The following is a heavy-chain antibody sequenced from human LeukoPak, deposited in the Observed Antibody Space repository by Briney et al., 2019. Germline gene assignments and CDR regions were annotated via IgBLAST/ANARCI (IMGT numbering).Heavy chain of an antibody. Sequence: GGSLRLSCAASGFTFDDHGMSWVRQAPGKGLEWVSGIKWDGGRTGYADSVKGRFTISRDNDQNSLYLQMNSLRVEDTALYYCAKGGDYGFSYFDQWGQGALVTVSS. D-gene: IGHD4-17*01. CDR2: IKWDGGRT. CDR1: GFTFDDHG. V-gene: IGHV3-20*04. J-gene: IGHJ4*02. CDR3: AKGGDYGFSYFDQ.